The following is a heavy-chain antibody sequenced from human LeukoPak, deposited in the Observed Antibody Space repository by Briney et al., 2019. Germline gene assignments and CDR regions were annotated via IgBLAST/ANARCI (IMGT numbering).Heavy chain of an antibody. J-gene: IGHJ4*02. CDR2: ITRSSSPI. V-gene: IGHV3-48*01. CDR1: GFTFSSYS. Sequence: GGSLRLSCAASGFTFSSYSMNWVRQAPGKGLEWVAYITRSSSPIYYPDSVKGRFTISRDNVENSLHLQMNSLRAEDTAMYYCTRDPHALDYWGQGTLVTVSS. CDR3: TRDPHALDY.